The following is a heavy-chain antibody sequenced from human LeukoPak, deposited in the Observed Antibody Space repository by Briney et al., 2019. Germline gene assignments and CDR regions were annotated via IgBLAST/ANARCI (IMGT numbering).Heavy chain of an antibody. V-gene: IGHV7-4-1*02. Sequence: GASVKVSCKASGYTFTSYAMNWVRQAPGQGLEWMGWINTNTGNPTYAQGFTGRFVFSLDTSVSTACLQISSLKAEDTAVYYCARPRWGSGWYKGPRGAFDIWGQGTMVTVSS. CDR3: ARPRWGSGWYKGPRGAFDI. CDR1: GYTFTSYA. J-gene: IGHJ3*02. CDR2: INTNTGNP. D-gene: IGHD6-19*01.